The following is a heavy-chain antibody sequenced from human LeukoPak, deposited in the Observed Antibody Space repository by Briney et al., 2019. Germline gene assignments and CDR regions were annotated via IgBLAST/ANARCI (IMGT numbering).Heavy chain of an antibody. V-gene: IGHV1-24*01. CDR3: STETSRFFDWSLSY. D-gene: IGHD3-9*01. Sequence: ASVKVSCKVSGYTLTELSMHWVRQAPGKGLEWMGGFDPDDGETIYAQKFQGRLTMTEDTSTYTAYMELSSLESEDTAMYYCSTETSRFFDWSLSYWGQGTLVTVPS. J-gene: IGHJ4*02. CDR1: GYTLTELS. CDR2: FDPDDGET.